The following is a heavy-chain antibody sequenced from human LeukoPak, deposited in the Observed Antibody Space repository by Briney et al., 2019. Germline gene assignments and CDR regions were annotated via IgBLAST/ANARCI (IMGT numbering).Heavy chain of an antibody. CDR3: ARDFVFV. Sequence: ASVRVSCKASGYTFTYYYMHWVRQAPGQGLEWMGWLNPNSGDTGSAQKFQGRVTMTRDTSISTAYMELSRLRSDDTAVYYCARDFVFVWGQGTMVTVSS. J-gene: IGHJ3*01. CDR1: GYTFTYYY. CDR2: LNPNSGDT. D-gene: IGHD3-3*01. V-gene: IGHV1-2*02.